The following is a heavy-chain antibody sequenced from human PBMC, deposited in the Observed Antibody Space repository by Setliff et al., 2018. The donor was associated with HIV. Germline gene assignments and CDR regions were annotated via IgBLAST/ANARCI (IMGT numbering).Heavy chain of an antibody. CDR3: ARGVVVAAHNWFDP. J-gene: IGHJ5*02. Sequence: LRLSCAASGFTFSTHWMCWGRQAPGKGLEWVANIKHDGSDKYYVDSVKGRFTISRDNAKNSLYLQMNSLRAEDTAVYYCARGVVVAAHNWFDPWGQGTLVTVSS. CDR1: GFTFSTHW. D-gene: IGHD2-15*01. CDR2: IKHDGSDK. V-gene: IGHV3-7*01.